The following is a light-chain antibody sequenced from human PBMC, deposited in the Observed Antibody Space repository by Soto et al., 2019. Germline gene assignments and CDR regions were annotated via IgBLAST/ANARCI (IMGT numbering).Light chain of an antibody. Sequence: DIVLTQSPGTLSLSPGERATLSCRASQSISSNYLAWYQQKPGQAPRLVIYGASSRATGIPARFSGSGSGTDFTLTISSLEPEDFAVYYCQQRSNWPPTWTFGQGTKVDIK. CDR3: QQRSNWPPTWT. CDR2: GAS. CDR1: QSISSNY. J-gene: IGKJ1*01. V-gene: IGKV3D-20*02.